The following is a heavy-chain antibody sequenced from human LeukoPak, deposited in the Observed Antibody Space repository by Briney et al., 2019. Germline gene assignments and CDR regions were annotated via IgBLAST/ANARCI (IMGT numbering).Heavy chain of an antibody. V-gene: IGHV1-69*05. CDR1: GGTFSSYA. Sequence: ASVKVSCKASGGTFSSYAISWVRQAPGQGLEWMGGIIPIFGTANYAQKFQGRVTITTDESTSTAYMELSSLRSEDTAVYYCVLAFYASEHYYYMDVWGKGTTVTVSS. J-gene: IGHJ6*03. D-gene: IGHD2/OR15-2a*01. CDR3: VLAFYASEHYYYMDV. CDR2: IIPIFGTA.